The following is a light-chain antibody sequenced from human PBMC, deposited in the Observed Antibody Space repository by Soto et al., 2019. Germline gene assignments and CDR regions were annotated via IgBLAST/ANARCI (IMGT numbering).Light chain of an antibody. CDR2: DVS. Sequence: QSVLTQPASVSGSPGQSITISCTGTSRDVGFYSYVSWYQHHPGKAPRLMIFDVSNRPSGVSNRFSGSKSGNTASLTISGLQAEDEADYYCSSYTRSITFVFGTGTKLTVL. CDR1: SRDVGFYSY. V-gene: IGLV2-14*03. CDR3: SSYTRSITFV. J-gene: IGLJ1*01.